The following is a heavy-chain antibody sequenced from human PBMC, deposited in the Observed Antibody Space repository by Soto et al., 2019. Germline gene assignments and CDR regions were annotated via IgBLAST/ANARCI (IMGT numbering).Heavy chain of an antibody. CDR3: ASSRYSSGWYWEFDY. D-gene: IGHD6-19*01. V-gene: IGHV1-46*01. CDR2: INPSGGST. J-gene: IGHJ4*02. Sequence: ASVKVSCKASGYTFTSYYVHWVRQAPGQGLEWMGIINPSGGSTSYAQKFQGRVTMTRDTSKNQFSLQLNSVTPEDTAVYYCASSRYSSGWYWEFDYWGQGTLVTVSS. CDR1: GYTFTSYY.